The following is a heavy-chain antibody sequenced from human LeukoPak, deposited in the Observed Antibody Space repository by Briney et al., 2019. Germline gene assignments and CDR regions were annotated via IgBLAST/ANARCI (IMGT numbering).Heavy chain of an antibody. CDR3: ETMYNWNASPY. CDR2: FDPEDGAT. Sequence: ASVKVSCKVSGYTLTELSMHWVRQAPGKGLEWMGGFDPEDGATIYAQKFQGRVTMTEDTSTDTAYMELTSLRSEDTALYYCETMYNWNASPYWGQGTLVTVSS. J-gene: IGHJ4*02. D-gene: IGHD1-20*01. V-gene: IGHV1-24*01. CDR1: GYTLTELS.